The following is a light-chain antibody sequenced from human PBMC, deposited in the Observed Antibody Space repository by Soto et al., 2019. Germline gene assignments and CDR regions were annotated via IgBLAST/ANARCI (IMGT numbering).Light chain of an antibody. J-gene: IGKJ1*01. CDR2: SAS. Sequence: AIQMTQSPSSLSASVGDRVTITCRASQDIRNDLGWFQQKPGKAPKLLISSASNLQSGAPSRFSGSGSGTDFTLTISSLQPEDFATDYCLQDYSYPPTCGQGTKVEIK. CDR3: LQDYSYPPT. CDR1: QDIRND. V-gene: IGKV1-6*01.